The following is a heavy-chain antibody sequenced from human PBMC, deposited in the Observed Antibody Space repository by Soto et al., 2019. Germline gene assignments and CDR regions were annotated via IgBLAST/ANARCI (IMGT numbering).Heavy chain of an antibody. V-gene: IGHV4-59*02. CDR1: GGAVSGFY. Sequence: QVQLQESGPGLVKSSETLSLTCTVSGGAVSGFYWSWLRQPPGKELQWIGYIYNTGSTNYNPSLESRXXXXXXXXXXXXXXXXXXXXXXXXXXYYCARSPTLYGDYDSWYFDLWGRGTLVTVSS. CDR2: IYNTGST. J-gene: IGHJ2*01. D-gene: IGHD4-17*01. CDR3: ARSPTLYGDYDSWYFDL.